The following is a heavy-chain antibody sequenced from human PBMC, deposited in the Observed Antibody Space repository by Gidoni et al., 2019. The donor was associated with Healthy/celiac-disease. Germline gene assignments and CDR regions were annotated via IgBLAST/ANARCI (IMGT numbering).Heavy chain of an antibody. V-gene: IGHV3-33*01. CDR3: ARDLDGSYYDSSGFDY. CDR2: IWYDGSNK. D-gene: IGHD3-22*01. CDR1: GFTFRSYG. J-gene: IGHJ4*02. Sequence: QVQLVESGGGVVQPGRSLRLSCAASGFTFRSYGRHWVRQAPGKGLGGVAVIWYDGSNKYYADSVKGRFTISRDNSKNTLYLQMNSLRAEDTAVYYCARDLDGSYYDSSGFDYWGQGTLVTVSS.